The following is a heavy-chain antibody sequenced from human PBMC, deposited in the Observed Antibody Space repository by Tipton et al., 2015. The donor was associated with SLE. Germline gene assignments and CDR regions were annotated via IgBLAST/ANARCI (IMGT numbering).Heavy chain of an antibody. J-gene: IGHJ3*01. Sequence: QVQLVQSGAEVKKPGASVKVSCKASGYTFTSYDITWVRQAPGQGLEWMGRINPALGGTTYAQKFQGRVTMSTDTAISTAYMELTRLTSDDTAVYYCARLPMPLAVSLWGQGTMVTVSS. D-gene: IGHD6-19*01. CDR2: INPALGGT. V-gene: IGHV1-2*06. CDR3: ARLPMPLAVSL. CDR1: GYTFTSYD.